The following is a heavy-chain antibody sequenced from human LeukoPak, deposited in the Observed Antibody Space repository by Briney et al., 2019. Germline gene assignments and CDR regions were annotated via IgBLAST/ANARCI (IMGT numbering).Heavy chain of an antibody. CDR3: ASEDTAMGSPGGFDY. J-gene: IGHJ4*02. D-gene: IGHD5-18*01. CDR2: IYTRGST. V-gene: IGHV4-61*02. Sequence: KPSETLSLTCTVSGVSISSGSYDWSWVGQPAGKGLEWIGRIYTRGSTNNYRSLKRRVTISVDTSKNQFSLTLSSVTAADTAVYYCASEDTAMGSPGGFDYWGQGTLVTVSS. CDR1: GVSISSGSYD.